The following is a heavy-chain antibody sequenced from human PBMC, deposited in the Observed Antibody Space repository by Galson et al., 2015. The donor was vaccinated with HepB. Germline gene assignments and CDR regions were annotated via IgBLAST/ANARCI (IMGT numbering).Heavy chain of an antibody. CDR3: TTDPIVVVPAARAKYHYYYYYGMDV. CDR1: GFTFSNAW. J-gene: IGHJ6*02. V-gene: IGHV3-15*01. CDR2: IKSKTDGGTT. Sequence: SLRLSCAASGFTFSNAWMSWVRQAPGKGLEWVGRIKSKTDGGTTDYAAPVKGRFTISRDDSKNTLYLQMNSLKTEDTAVYYCTTDPIVVVPAARAKYHYYYYYGMDVWGQGTTVTVSS. D-gene: IGHD2-2*01.